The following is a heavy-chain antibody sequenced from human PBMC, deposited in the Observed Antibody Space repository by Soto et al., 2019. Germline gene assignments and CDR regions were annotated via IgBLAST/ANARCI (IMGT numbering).Heavy chain of an antibody. CDR2: VCYRGTT. Sequence: SETLSLTCTVSGDSIDTSSYCWGWIRQPPGKGLEWIGSVCYRGTTYYNPSLKSRLTISVDTSKRQFSLKLSSVTAADTAVFYCARQGEHSSSYFFDSWGQGTLVTVSS. V-gene: IGHV4-39*01. J-gene: IGHJ4*02. CDR1: GDSIDTSSYC. D-gene: IGHD6-6*01. CDR3: ARQGEHSSSYFFDS.